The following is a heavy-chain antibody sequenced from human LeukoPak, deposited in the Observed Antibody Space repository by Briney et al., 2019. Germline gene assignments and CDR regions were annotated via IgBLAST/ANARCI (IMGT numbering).Heavy chain of an antibody. CDR1: GFTFSSYA. CDR2: ISGSGGST. V-gene: IGHV3-23*01. J-gene: IGHJ4*02. Sequence: GGSLRPSCAASGFTFSSYAMSWVRRAPGKGLEWVSAISGSGGSTYYADSVKGRFTISRDNSKNTLYLQMNSLRAEDTAVYYCAKQGAVVPAARFDYWGQGTLVTVSS. D-gene: IGHD2-2*01. CDR3: AKQGAVVPAARFDY.